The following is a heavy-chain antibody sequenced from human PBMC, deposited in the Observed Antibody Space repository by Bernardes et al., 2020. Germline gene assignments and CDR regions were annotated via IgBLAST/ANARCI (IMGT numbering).Heavy chain of an antibody. Sequence: ASVKVSCKASGYTFTGYLIHWVRQAPGQGLEWMGRCNPNTGGTNFAQKFQDRVTMTRDTSINIAYMELNRLTSDDTAVYYCARRGAYGAYEFDYWGQGTLVTVSS. V-gene: IGHV1-2*06. CDR3: ARRGAYGAYEFDY. CDR2: CNPNTGGT. J-gene: IGHJ4*02. CDR1: GYTFTGYL. D-gene: IGHD5-12*01.